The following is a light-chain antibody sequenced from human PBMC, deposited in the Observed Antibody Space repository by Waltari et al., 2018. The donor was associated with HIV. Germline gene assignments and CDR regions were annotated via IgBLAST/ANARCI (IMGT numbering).Light chain of an antibody. CDR3: QSYDISLTGLWV. Sequence: TQPPSVSGAPGQSVSISCTGHASNIGAGFDVTRYRQSPRTAPKLVIYGDTVRPSGVTDRFSGSRSLNSVSLDISGLRAEDAGDYYCQSYDISLTGLWVFGGGTKLTVL. V-gene: IGLV1-40*01. CDR2: GDT. CDR1: ASNIGAGFD. J-gene: IGLJ3*02.